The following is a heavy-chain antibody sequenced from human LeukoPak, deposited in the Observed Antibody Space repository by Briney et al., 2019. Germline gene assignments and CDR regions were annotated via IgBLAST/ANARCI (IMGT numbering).Heavy chain of an antibody. J-gene: IGHJ6*02. Sequence: ASVKVSCKASGYTFTSYGISWVRQAPGQGLEWMGWIRAYNGNTNYAQKLQGRVTMTTDTSTSTAYMELRSLRSDDTAVYYCARASQWLVLHYYYGMDVWGQGIPGHRLL. CDR1: GYTFTSYG. D-gene: IGHD6-19*01. CDR3: ARASQWLVLHYYYGMDV. CDR2: IRAYNGNT. V-gene: IGHV1-18*01.